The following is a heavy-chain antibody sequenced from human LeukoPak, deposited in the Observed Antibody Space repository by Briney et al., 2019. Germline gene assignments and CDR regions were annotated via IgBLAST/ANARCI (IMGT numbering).Heavy chain of an antibody. J-gene: IGHJ4*02. Sequence: GGSLRLSCNASGFAFGDYAVSWVRQAPGKGLEWVGFIRKKTSGGATEYAASVKGRFTISRDASKSIAYLDMNNLETEDTAVYYCTRPSSTSAWGALYWGQGALVTVSS. CDR3: TRPSSTSAWGALY. CDR2: IRKKTSGGAT. D-gene: IGHD3-16*01. CDR1: GFAFGDYA. V-gene: IGHV3-49*04.